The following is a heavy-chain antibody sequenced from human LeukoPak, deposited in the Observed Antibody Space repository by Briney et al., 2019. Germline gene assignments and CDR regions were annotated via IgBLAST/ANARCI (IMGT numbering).Heavy chain of an antibody. CDR2: IYYSGST. D-gene: IGHD2-2*01. J-gene: IGHJ5*02. V-gene: IGHV4-59*01. Sequence: SETLSLTCTVSGGSISSYYWSWIRQPPGKGLEWIGYIYYSGSTNYNPSLKSRVTISVDTSKNQFSLKLSSVTAADTAVYYCARGLFYCSSTSCYPNNWFDPWGQGTLVTVSS. CDR3: ARGLFYCSSTSCYPNNWFDP. CDR1: GGSISSYY.